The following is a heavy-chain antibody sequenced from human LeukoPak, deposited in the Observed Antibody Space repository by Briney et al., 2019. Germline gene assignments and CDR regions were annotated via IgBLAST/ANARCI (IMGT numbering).Heavy chain of an antibody. CDR3: GRHEGIGELLGGGFDY. Sequence: SETLSLTCTVSGGSISGYYWSWIRQPPGKGLEWIGYIYYSGRTNYNPSLKRRGTISVDTPNNQFPLKLSLVPAADTAVYYCGRHEGIGELLGGGFDYWGQGTLVPVSS. D-gene: IGHD1-26*01. CDR1: GGSISGYY. V-gene: IGHV4-59*08. J-gene: IGHJ4*02. CDR2: IYYSGRT.